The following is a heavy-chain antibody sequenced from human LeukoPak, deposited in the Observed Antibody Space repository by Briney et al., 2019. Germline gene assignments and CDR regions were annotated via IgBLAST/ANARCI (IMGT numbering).Heavy chain of an antibody. CDR3: ASVNYYDSSGSPNWFDP. D-gene: IGHD3-22*01. Sequence: TSVKVSCKASGFTFTSSAMQWVRQARGQRLEWIGWIVVGSGNTNYAQKFQERVTITRDMSTSTAYMELSSLRSEDTAVYYCASVNYYDSSGSPNWFDPWGQGTLVTVSS. J-gene: IGHJ5*02. CDR1: GFTFTSSA. CDR2: IVVGSGNT. V-gene: IGHV1-58*02.